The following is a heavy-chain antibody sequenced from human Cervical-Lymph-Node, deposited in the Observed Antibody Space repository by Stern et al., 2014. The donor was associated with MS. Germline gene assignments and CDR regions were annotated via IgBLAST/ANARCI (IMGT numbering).Heavy chain of an antibody. Sequence: QLLQSGAEVKKPGASVKVSCKASGYFFTSYGISWVRQAPGQGLEWMGWISADNGDTNYAQNVQGRVTMTTDTSTNTAYMELSSLRSDDTALYYCARDSLIRTFGVEEGMDVWGQGTTVTVSS. J-gene: IGHJ6*02. V-gene: IGHV1-18*01. CDR2: ISADNGDT. CDR1: GYFFTSYG. D-gene: IGHD3-3*01. CDR3: ARDSLIRTFGVEEGMDV.